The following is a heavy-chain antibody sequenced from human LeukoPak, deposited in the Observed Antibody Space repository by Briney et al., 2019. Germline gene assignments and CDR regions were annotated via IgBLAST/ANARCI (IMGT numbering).Heavy chain of an antibody. D-gene: IGHD6-19*01. CDR3: ARQSTVAGTGDNWFDP. V-gene: IGHV5-51*01. CDR2: IYPGDSDT. CDR1: GYSFTSYW. J-gene: IGHJ5*02. Sequence: GESLKISCKGSGYSFTSYWIGWVRQMPGKGLEWMGIIYPGDSDTRYSPSFQGQVTISADKSISTAYLQWSSLKASDTAMYYCARQSTVAGTGDNWFDPWGQGTLVTVSS.